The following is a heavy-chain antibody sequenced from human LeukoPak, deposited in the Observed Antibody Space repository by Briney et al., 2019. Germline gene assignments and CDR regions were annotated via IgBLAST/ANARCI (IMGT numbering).Heavy chain of an antibody. J-gene: IGHJ4*02. D-gene: IGHD3-9*01. Sequence: GASVKVSCKASGYTFTSYGISWVRQAPGQGLEWMGWISAYNGNTNYAQKLQGRVTMTTDTSTSTAYMELRSLRSDDTAVYYCARDFKTLTTYYDNVFDYWGQGTLVTVSS. CDR1: GYTFTSYG. CDR3: ARDFKTLTTYYDNVFDY. V-gene: IGHV1-18*01. CDR2: ISAYNGNT.